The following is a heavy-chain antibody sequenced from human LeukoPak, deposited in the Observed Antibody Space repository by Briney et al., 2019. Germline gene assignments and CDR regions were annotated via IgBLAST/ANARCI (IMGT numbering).Heavy chain of an antibody. CDR3: ARGRSTYYYYYYGMDV. CDR1: VGTFSSYA. J-gene: IGHJ6*02. V-gene: IGHV1-69*04. Sequence: SVKVSCKASVGTFSSYAISWVRQAPGQGLEWMGRIIPIFGIANYAQKFQGRVTITADKSTSTAYMELSSLRSEDTAVYYCARGRSTYYYYYYGMDVWGQGTTVTVSS. CDR2: IIPIFGIA. D-gene: IGHD1-26*01.